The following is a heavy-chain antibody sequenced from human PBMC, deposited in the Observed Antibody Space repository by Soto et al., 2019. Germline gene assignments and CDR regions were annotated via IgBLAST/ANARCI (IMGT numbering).Heavy chain of an antibody. CDR2: LIPFFGTS. CDR1: GGTFSSYP. J-gene: IGHJ6*02. CDR3: ARVGHITNYGMAV. D-gene: IGHD1-26*01. V-gene: IGHV1-69*01. Sequence: QVPLVQSGAEVKKPGSSVKVSCGASGGTFSSYPINWVRQAPGQGLEWMGGLIPFFGTSNYAQKFQGRVTITADESTSTAYMELRSLRSEDTAVYYCARVGHITNYGMAVWGQGTTVTVSS.